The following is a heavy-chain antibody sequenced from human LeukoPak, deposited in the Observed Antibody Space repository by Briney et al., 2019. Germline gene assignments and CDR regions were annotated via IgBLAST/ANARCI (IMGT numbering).Heavy chain of an antibody. CDR2: ISAYKGNT. Sequence: ASVKVSCKASGYTFTSYGISWVRQAPGQGLEWMGWISAYKGNTKYAQKLQGRVTMTTDTSTSTAYMELRSLRSDDTAVYYCSLLGYCSSSSCFDFDYWGQGTLVTVSS. D-gene: IGHD2-2*01. V-gene: IGHV1-18*04. J-gene: IGHJ4*02. CDR1: GYTFTSYG. CDR3: SLLGYCSSSSCFDFDY.